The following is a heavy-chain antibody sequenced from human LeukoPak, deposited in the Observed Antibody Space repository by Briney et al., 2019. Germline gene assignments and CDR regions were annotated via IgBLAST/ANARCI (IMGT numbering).Heavy chain of an antibody. J-gene: IGHJ5*02. D-gene: IGHD4-17*01. CDR3: ARELGYGDYVGWFDP. Sequence: ASVKVSCKASGYTFTSYGISWVRQAPGQGLEWMGWISAYNGNTNYAQKLQGRATMTTDTSTSTAYMELRSLRSDDTAVYYCARELGYGDYVGWFDPWGQGTLVTVSS. V-gene: IGHV1-18*01. CDR1: GYTFTSYG. CDR2: ISAYNGNT.